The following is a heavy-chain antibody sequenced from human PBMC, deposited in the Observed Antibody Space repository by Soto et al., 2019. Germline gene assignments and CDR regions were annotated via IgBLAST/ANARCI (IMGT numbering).Heavy chain of an antibody. J-gene: IGHJ3*02. CDR3: ASSPDLFHYDFWSGYPDPGAFDI. Sequence: GGSLRLSCAASGFTFSDCYMSWIRQAPGKGLEWVSYISSSGSTIYYADSVKGRFTISRDNAKNSLYLQMNSLRAEDTAVYYCASSPDLFHYDFWSGYPDPGAFDIWGQGTMVTVSS. D-gene: IGHD3-3*01. CDR2: ISSSGSTI. CDR1: GFTFSDCY. V-gene: IGHV3-11*01.